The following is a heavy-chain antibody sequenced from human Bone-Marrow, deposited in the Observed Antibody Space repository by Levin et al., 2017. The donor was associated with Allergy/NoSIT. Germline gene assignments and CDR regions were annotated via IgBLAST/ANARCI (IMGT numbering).Heavy chain of an antibody. CDR2: IRSKANSYAT. CDR1: GFTFSGSA. Sequence: HAGGSLRLSCAASGFTFSGSAMHWVRQASGKGLEWVGRIRSKANSYATAYAASVKGRFTISRDDSKNTAYLQMNSLKTEDTAVYYCTRPIFGVLYGMDVWGQGTTVTVSS. J-gene: IGHJ6*02. D-gene: IGHD3-3*01. V-gene: IGHV3-73*01. CDR3: TRPIFGVLYGMDV.